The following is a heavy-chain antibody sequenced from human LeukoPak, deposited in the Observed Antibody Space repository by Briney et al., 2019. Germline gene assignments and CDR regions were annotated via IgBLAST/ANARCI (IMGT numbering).Heavy chain of an antibody. V-gene: IGHV3-20*04. CDR2: INWNGGST. CDR3: AKDSSAWYGDY. D-gene: IGHD6-19*01. Sequence: GGSLRLSCAASGFTFDDYGMSWVRQAPGKGLEWVSGINWNGGSTGYADSVKGRFTISRDDSKNMLSLQMNSLRAEDTAVYYCAKDSSAWYGDYWGQGTLVTVSS. J-gene: IGHJ4*02. CDR1: GFTFDDYG.